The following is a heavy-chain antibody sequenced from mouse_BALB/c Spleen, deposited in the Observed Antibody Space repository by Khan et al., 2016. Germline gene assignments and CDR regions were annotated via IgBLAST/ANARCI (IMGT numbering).Heavy chain of an antibody. CDR1: GYSITSDYA. CDR2: ISYSGST. J-gene: IGHJ4*01. CDR3: AREGNYYDMDY. D-gene: IGHD2-1*01. Sequence: VQLKESGPGLVKPSQSLSLTCTVTGYSITSDYAWNWIRQFPGNKLEWMGYISYSGSTSYNPSLKSRISITRDTSKNQFFLQLNSVTTEDTATYDCAREGNYYDMDYWGQGTSVTVSS. V-gene: IGHV3-2*02.